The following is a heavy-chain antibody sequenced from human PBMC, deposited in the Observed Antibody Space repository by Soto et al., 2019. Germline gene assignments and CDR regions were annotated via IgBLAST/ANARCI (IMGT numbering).Heavy chain of an antibody. CDR3: ARDRGVAPPVAGNTHYYYSMDV. D-gene: IGHD6-19*01. J-gene: IGHJ6*03. CDR1: GYSFTNYG. Sequence: QDQLVQSGVEVKKPGASVKVSCKASGYSFTNYGITWVRQAPGQGFEWMGWISAYNGNTNYAQKFQGRVTMTTDASTSTAYLELRSLRSADTAVYYCARDRGVAPPVAGNTHYYYSMDVWGKGTTVTVAS. CDR2: ISAYNGNT. V-gene: IGHV1-18*01.